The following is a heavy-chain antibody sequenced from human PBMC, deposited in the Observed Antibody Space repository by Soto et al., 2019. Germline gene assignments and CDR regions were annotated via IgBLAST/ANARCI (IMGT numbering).Heavy chain of an antibody. CDR3: ARTRDFWSGYYPDFDY. Sequence: SVKVSCKTSGYTFSAYDIYWVRQAPGQGLEWMGGIIPIFGTANYAQKFQGRVTITADESTSTAYMELSSLRSEDTAVYYCARTRDFWSGYYPDFDYWG. J-gene: IGHJ4*01. V-gene: IGHV1-69*13. CDR2: IIPIFGTA. CDR1: GYTFSAYD. D-gene: IGHD3-3*01.